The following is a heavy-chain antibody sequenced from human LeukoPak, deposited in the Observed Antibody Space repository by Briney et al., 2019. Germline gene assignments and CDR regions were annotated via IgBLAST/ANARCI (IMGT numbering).Heavy chain of an antibody. D-gene: IGHD2-15*01. Sequence: SETLSLTCTVSGGSISSYYWSWIRQPAGKGLEWIGRIYTSGSTNYIPSLKSRVTMSVDTSKNQFSLKLSSVTAADTAVYYCARANLGYCSGGSCGCYFDYWGQGTLVTVSS. J-gene: IGHJ4*02. CDR3: ARANLGYCSGGSCGCYFDY. CDR1: GGSISSYY. V-gene: IGHV4-4*07. CDR2: IYTSGST.